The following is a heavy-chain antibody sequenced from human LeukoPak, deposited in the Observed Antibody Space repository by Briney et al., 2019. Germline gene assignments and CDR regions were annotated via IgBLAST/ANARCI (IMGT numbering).Heavy chain of an antibody. Sequence: GGSLRLSCAASGFTFSTYSMTWVRQAPGKGLEWVSSISSSSSYIYYADSVKGRFTISRDNAKNSLYLQMSSLRAEDSAVHYCARGPPLDPWGQGTLVTVSS. CDR3: ARGPPLDP. V-gene: IGHV3-21*01. CDR2: ISSSSSYI. CDR1: GFTFSTYS. J-gene: IGHJ5*02.